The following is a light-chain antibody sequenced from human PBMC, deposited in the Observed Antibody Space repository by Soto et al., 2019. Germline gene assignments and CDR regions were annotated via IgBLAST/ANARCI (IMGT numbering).Light chain of an antibody. CDR2: SNN. V-gene: IGLV1-44*01. Sequence: QSVLTQPPSASRTPGQRVTISCSGSSSNIGSNTVNWYQQLPGTAPKLLISSNNQRPSGVPDRFSGSKSGTAASLAISGLQSEDEADYYCAAWDGSLNAHVFGTGTKLTVL. CDR3: AAWDGSLNAHV. J-gene: IGLJ1*01. CDR1: SSNIGSNT.